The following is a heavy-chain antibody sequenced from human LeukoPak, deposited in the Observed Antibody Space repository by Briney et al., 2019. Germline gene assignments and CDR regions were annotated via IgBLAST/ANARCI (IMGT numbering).Heavy chain of an antibody. CDR3: ARRGVRGVIGF. CDR1: GASISSGSYY. Sequence: PSETLSLTCTVSGASISSGSYYWSWIRQPAGKGLEWIGRIYTSGSTNYNPSLKSRVTMSLDTSKNQFSLKLSSVTAADTAVYYCARRGVRGVIGFWGQGTLVTVSS. D-gene: IGHD3-10*01. J-gene: IGHJ4*02. V-gene: IGHV4-61*02. CDR2: IYTSGST.